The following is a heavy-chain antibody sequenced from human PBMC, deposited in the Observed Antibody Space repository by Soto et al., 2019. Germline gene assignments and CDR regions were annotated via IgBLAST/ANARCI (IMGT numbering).Heavy chain of an antibody. CDR1: GDSISSYY. V-gene: IGHV4-59*01. J-gene: IGHJ6*03. D-gene: IGHD3-10*01. CDR3: AREQLGESYYCMDV. CDR2: VHYSGST. Sequence: SETLSLTCTVSGDSISSYYWSWIRQPPGKELEWIGYVHYSGSTNYNPSIKSRVTMSVDMSKNQFSLRLSSVTAADTVVYYCAREQLGESYYCMDVWGKGTTVTVSS.